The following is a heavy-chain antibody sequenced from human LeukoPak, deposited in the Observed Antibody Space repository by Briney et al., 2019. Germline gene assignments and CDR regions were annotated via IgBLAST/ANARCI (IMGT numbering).Heavy chain of an antibody. Sequence: GGSLRLSCAASGLTFSNYWMYWVRQAPGKGLVWVSRINSDGKTTNYADSVKGRFTISRDNAKNTLYLQMNSLRAEDTAVYYCARVQGGYNPDFWGQGTLVTVSS. D-gene: IGHD5-24*01. V-gene: IGHV3-74*01. J-gene: IGHJ4*02. CDR2: INSDGKTT. CDR1: GLTFSNYW. CDR3: ARVQGGYNPDF.